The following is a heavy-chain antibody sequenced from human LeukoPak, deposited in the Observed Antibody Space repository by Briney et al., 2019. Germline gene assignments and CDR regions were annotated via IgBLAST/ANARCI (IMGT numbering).Heavy chain of an antibody. J-gene: IGHJ3*02. CDR3: ARGAYYYDSSGYYGAFDI. CDR1: GFTFSSYE. D-gene: IGHD3-22*01. CDR2: ISSSGSII. Sequence: GGSLRLSCAASGFTFSSYEMNWVRQAPGKGLEWVSYISSSGSIIYYADSVKGRFTISRDSAKNSLYLQMNSLRAEDTAVYYCARGAYYYDSSGYYGAFDIWSQGTMVTVSS. V-gene: IGHV3-48*03.